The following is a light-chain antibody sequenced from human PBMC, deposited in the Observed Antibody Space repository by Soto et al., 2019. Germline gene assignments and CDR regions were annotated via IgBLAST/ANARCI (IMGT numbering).Light chain of an antibody. CDR2: DDS. J-gene: IGLJ3*02. Sequence: SYELTQPPSVSVAPGQTARITCGGNNIESKSVHWYQQRPGQAPVLVVHDDSDRPSGIPERISGSNSGNTATLTISRVEAGDEADYYCQVWDSSSDHPVVFGGGTKVTVL. CDR1: NIESKS. V-gene: IGLV3-21*02. CDR3: QVWDSSSDHPVV.